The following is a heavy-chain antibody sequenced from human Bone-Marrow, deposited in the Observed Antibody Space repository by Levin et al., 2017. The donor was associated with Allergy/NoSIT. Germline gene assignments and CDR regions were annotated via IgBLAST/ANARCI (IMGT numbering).Heavy chain of an antibody. D-gene: IGHD2-15*01. CDR2: ISYDGSNK. Sequence: GGSLRLSCAASGFTFSSYAMHWVRQAPGKGLEWVAVISYDGSNKYYADSVKGRFTISRDNSKNTLYLQMNSLRAEDTAVYYCARDATQRYCSGGSCYSDYWGQGTLVTVSS. V-gene: IGHV3-30-3*01. CDR1: GFTFSSYA. J-gene: IGHJ4*02. CDR3: ARDATQRYCSGGSCYSDY.